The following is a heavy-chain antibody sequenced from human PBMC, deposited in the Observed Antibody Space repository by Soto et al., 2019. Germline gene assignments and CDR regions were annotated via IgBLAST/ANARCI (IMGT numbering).Heavy chain of an antibody. J-gene: IGHJ4*02. D-gene: IGHD3-9*01. CDR2: IIPIFGTA. CDR1: GGTFSSYA. Sequence: VASVKVSCKASGGTFSSYAISWVRQAPGQGLEWMGGIIPIFGTADYAQKFQGRVTITADESTSTAYMELSSLRSEDTAMYYCARTPSGVLRYFDWLRGTYYFDYWGQGTLVTVSS. V-gene: IGHV1-69*13. CDR3: ARTPSGVLRYFDWLRGTYYFDY.